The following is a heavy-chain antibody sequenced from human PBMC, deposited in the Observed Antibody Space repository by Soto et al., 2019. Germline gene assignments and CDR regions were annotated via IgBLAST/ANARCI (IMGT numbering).Heavy chain of an antibody. CDR2: MNPNSGNT. D-gene: IGHD3-3*01. J-gene: IGHJ5*02. CDR1: GYTFTSYD. CDR3: ARGLGQSITIFGVVPSYNWFDP. Sequence: GASVKVSCKASGYTFTSYDINWVRQATGQGLEWMGWMNPNSGNTGYAQKFQGRVTMPRNTSISTAYMELSSLRSEDTAVYYCARGLGQSITIFGVVPSYNWFDPWGQGTLVTVSS. V-gene: IGHV1-8*01.